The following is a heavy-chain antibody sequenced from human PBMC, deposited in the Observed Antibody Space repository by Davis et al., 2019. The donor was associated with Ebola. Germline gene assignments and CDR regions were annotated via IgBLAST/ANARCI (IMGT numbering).Heavy chain of an antibody. CDR3: GGRVAVAGGGQRDN. CDR2: ISSNGGST. J-gene: IGHJ4*02. V-gene: IGHV3-64D*06. D-gene: IGHD6-19*01. Sequence: GESLKISCSASGFTFSSYAMHWVRQAPGKGLEYVSAISSNGGSTYYADSVKGRFTISRDNSKNTLFLQMGSLRPEDTAVYYCGGRVAVAGGGQRDNWGQGTLVTVSS. CDR1: GFTFSSYA.